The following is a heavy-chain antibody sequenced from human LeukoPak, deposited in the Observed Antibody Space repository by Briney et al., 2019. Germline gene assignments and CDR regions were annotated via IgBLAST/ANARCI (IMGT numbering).Heavy chain of an antibody. D-gene: IGHD1-14*01. J-gene: IGHJ4*02. CDR3: ARDRSIVTTSYFDY. V-gene: IGHV1-2*02. CDR1: GYTFTSYY. Sequence: ASVKVSCKASGYTFTSYYMHWVRQAPGQGLEWMGWINPNSGGTNYAQKFQGRVTMTRDTSISTAYMELSSLRSEDTAVYYCARDRSIVTTSYFDYWGQGTLVTVSS. CDR2: INPNSGGT.